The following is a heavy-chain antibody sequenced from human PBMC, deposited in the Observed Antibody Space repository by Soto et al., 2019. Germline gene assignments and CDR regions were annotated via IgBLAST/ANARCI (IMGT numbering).Heavy chain of an antibody. Sequence: QITLKESGPTLVKPTQTLTLTCTFSGFSLSTSGVGVGWIRQPPGKALEWLALIYWDDDKRYSPSLKSRLTITKDTSKNQVVLTMTNMDPVDTATYYCAHFYDSSGYYFGVEWAFDIWGQGTMVTVSS. D-gene: IGHD3-22*01. CDR3: AHFYDSSGYYFGVEWAFDI. CDR2: IYWDDDK. J-gene: IGHJ3*02. V-gene: IGHV2-5*02. CDR1: GFSLSTSGVG.